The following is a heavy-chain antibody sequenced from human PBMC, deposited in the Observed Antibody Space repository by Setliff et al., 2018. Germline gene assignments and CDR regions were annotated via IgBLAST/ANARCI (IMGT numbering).Heavy chain of an antibody. V-gene: IGHV3-21*01. J-gene: IGHJ5*02. Sequence: GGSLRLSCAASGFTFSSYWMSWVRQAPGKGLEWVSSISHSNTYIYYADSVKGRFTISRDNATNSLYLQMNSLRAEDTAVYYCARGNFYYFDRTGRGPNWFDPWGQGTLVTVSS. D-gene: IGHD3-22*01. CDR2: ISHSNTYI. CDR1: GFTFSSYW. CDR3: ARGNFYYFDRTGRGPNWFDP.